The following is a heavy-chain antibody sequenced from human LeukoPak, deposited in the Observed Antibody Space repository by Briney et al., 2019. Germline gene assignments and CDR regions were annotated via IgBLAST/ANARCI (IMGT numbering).Heavy chain of an antibody. CDR1: GFTFSNYA. J-gene: IGHJ4*02. D-gene: IGHD2/OR15-2a*01. CDR2: ISGSGGST. Sequence: PGGSLRLSCAASGFTFSNYAMSWVRQAPGKGLEWVSAISGSGGSTYYADSVKGRFTISRDNSKNTLYLQMNSLRAEDTAVYYCARERTTIVSGTTIGAYWGQGTLVTVSS. CDR3: ARERTTIVSGTTIGAY. V-gene: IGHV3-23*01.